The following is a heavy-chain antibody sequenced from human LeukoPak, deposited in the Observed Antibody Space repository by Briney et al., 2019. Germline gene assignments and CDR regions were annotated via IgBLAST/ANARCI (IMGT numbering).Heavy chain of an antibody. CDR1: GFTFSSYS. CDR3: ARDGQWLVGYFDY. V-gene: IGHV3-48*04. J-gene: IGHJ4*02. Sequence: PGGSLRLSCAASGFTFSSYSMNWVRQAPGKGLEWVSYISSSSSTIYYADSVKGRFTISRDNAKNSLYLQMNSLRAEDTAVYYCARDGQWLVGYFDYWGQRTLVTVSS. CDR2: ISSSSSTI. D-gene: IGHD6-19*01.